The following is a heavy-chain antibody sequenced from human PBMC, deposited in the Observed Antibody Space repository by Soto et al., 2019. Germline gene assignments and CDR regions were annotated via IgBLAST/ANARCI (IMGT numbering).Heavy chain of an antibody. J-gene: IGHJ4*02. D-gene: IGHD1-1*01. CDR1: GVPFSRHA. V-gene: IGHV3-23*01. CDR3: AKDPYNHRFDS. Sequence: GGSLRLSCAASGVPFSRHAMAWVRRAAGRGLEWVATIGSDGSTYHAESVKGRFSISRDNYGNMLHLQLNSLRVEDTGIYYCAKDPYNHRFDSWGQGTLVPVSS. CDR2: IGSDGST.